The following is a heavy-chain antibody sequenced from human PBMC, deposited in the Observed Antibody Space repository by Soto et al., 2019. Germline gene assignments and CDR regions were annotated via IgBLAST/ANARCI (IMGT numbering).Heavy chain of an antibody. D-gene: IGHD3-3*01. CDR3: ARDKNDDFWSGYDHGMDV. CDR1: GYTFTSYG. Sequence: ASVKVSCKASGYTFTSYGISWVRQAPGQGLEWMGWISAYNGNTNYAQKLQGRVTMTTDTSTSTAYMELRSLRSDDTAVYYCARDKNDDFWSGYDHGMDVWGQGTTVTVSS. J-gene: IGHJ6*02. V-gene: IGHV1-18*01. CDR2: ISAYNGNT.